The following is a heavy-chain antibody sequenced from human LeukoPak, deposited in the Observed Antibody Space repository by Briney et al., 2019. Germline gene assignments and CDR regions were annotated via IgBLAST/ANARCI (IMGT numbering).Heavy chain of an antibody. CDR3: AGIVGATDAFEI. D-gene: IGHD1-26*01. J-gene: IGHJ3*02. CDR2: IYSGGST. V-gene: IGHV3-53*04. Sequence: GGSLRLSCAASGFIVSSNYMNWVRQAPGKGLEWVSVIYSGGSTYYADSVKGRFTVFRHNSKNTLFLQMNSLRAEDTAVYYCAGIVGATDAFEIWGQGTMVTVSS. CDR1: GFIVSSNY.